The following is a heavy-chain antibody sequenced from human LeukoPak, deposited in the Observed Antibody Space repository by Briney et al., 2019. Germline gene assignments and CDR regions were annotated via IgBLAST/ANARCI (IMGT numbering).Heavy chain of an antibody. CDR2: ISGSGGST. D-gene: IGHD3-22*01. J-gene: IGHJ4*02. Sequence: PGGSLRLSCAASGFTFSSYAMSWVRQAPGKGLEWVSAISGSGGSTYYADSVKGRFTISRDNSKNTLYLQMNSLRAEDTAVYYCAKYEIYYDSSGPFDYWGQGTLVTVPS. CDR3: AKYEIYYDSSGPFDY. V-gene: IGHV3-23*01. CDR1: GFTFSSYA.